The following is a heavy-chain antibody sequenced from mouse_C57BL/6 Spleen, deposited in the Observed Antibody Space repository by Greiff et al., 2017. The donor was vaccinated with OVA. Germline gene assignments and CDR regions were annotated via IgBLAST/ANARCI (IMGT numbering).Heavy chain of an antibody. J-gene: IGHJ2*01. D-gene: IGHD2-5*01. CDR3: ARPRYSIYFDY. V-gene: IGHV5-17*01. Sequence: EVMLVESGGGLVKPGGSLKLSCAASGFTFSDTGMHWVRQAPEKGLEWVAYISSGSSTIYYADTVKGRFTISRDNATNTLFLQLTSLRSEDTAMYYCARPRYSIYFDYWGEGTTLTVSS. CDR1: GFTFSDTG. CDR2: ISSGSSTI.